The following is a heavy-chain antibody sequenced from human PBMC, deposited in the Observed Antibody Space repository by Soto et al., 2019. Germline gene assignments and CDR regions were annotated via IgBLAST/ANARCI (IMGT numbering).Heavy chain of an antibody. CDR3: ARDREAGTPR. D-gene: IGHD1-1*01. CDR2: ISSSSSTI. CDR1: GFISSSYA. V-gene: IGHV3-48*02. J-gene: IGHJ4*02. Sequence: GGSLRLSCVVSGFISSSYAMHWVRQAPGKGLEWVSYISSSSSTIYYADSVKGRFTISRDNAKNSLYLQMNSLRDEDTAVYYCARDREAGTPRWGQGTLVTVSS.